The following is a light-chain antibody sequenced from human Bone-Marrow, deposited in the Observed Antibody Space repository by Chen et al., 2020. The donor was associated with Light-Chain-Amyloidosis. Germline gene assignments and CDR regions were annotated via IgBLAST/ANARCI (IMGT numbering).Light chain of an antibody. CDR2: GSS. CDR3: QQYGTSPLT. V-gene: IGKV3-20*01. Sequence: EIVLTQSPGTLSLSPGEGANLSCRASQTISSNYLNWYQQKFGQAPRLLIYGSSSRATGIPDRFTGSGSGTAFTLTINRLEPEEFAMYYCQQYGTSPLTFGGGTKVEIQ. CDR1: QTISSNY. J-gene: IGKJ4*01.